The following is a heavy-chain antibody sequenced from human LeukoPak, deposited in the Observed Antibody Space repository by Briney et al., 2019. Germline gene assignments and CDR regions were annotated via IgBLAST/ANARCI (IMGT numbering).Heavy chain of an antibody. D-gene: IGHD2-2*01. J-gene: IGHJ5*02. V-gene: IGHV6-1*01. Sequence: SQTLSLTCAISGDSVSSNSAAWNWIRQSPSRGLEWLGRTYYRSKWYNNYAMSVKSRITINPDTSKNQSSLQLNSVTPEDTAVYYCARDLCTSSSCPNNWIDPWGQGTLVTVSS. CDR3: ARDLCTSSSCPNNWIDP. CDR2: TYYRSKWYN. CDR1: GDSVSSNSAA.